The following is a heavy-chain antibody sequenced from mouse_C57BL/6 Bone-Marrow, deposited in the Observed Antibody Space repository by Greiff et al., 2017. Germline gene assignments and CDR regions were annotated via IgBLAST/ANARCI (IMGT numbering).Heavy chain of an antibody. CDR2: IDPETGGT. J-gene: IGHJ3*01. CDR1: GYTFTDYE. V-gene: IGHV1-15*01. Sequence: VQLQQSGAELVRPGASVTLSCKASGYTFTDYEMHWVKQTPVHGLEWIGAIDPETGGTAYNQKFKGKAILTADKSSSTAYMELRSLTSEDSAVYYCTGGSDYGAWFAYWGQGTLVTVSA. D-gene: IGHD2-4*01. CDR3: TGGSDYGAWFAY.